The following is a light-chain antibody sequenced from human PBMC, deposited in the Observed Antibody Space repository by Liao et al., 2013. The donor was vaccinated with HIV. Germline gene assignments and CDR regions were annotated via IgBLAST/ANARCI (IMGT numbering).Light chain of an antibody. CDR3: QVWDTNGHRV. CDR2: YAS. J-gene: IGLJ3*02. CDR1: NIGSGG. V-gene: IGLV3-21*04. Sequence: SYELTQPPSVSVAPGKTARITCGGNNIGSGGVHWYQQRPGQAPVLVIYYASDRPSGIPERFSGSNSGSTATLIISRVEAGDEGDYYCQVWDTNGHRVFGGGTKLTVL.